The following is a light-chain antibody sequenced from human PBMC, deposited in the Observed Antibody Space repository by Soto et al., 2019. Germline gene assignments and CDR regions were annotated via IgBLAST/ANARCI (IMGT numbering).Light chain of an antibody. V-gene: IGKV3-20*01. J-gene: IGKJ2*01. CDR1: QSVTNNY. CDR2: GSS. Sequence: VLTQSPGTLSLSPGERATLSCRASQSVTNNYLAWYQQRPGQAPRLLIFGSSDRATGIPDRFSGSGSGTDFTLTISRREPEDLAVYYCHQYGSSPPYTFGQGTKLEIK. CDR3: HQYGSSPPYT.